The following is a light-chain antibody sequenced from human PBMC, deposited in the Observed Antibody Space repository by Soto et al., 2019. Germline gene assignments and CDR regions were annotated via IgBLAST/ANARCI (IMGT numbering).Light chain of an antibody. Sequence: IQLTQSPSSLSASVGDRVTVTCRASQGIGTYLVWYQQKSGKAPTVLIYASSTLQTGVPSRFSGSGSGTDVSLTISSLHPEDVATYYCQQVDSYPRTFGQGTKVDIK. CDR1: QGIGTY. J-gene: IGKJ1*01. V-gene: IGKV1-9*01. CDR3: QQVDSYPRT. CDR2: ASS.